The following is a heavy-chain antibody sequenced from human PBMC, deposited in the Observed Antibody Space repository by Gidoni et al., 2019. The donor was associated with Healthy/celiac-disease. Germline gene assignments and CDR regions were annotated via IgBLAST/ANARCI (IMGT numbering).Heavy chain of an antibody. V-gene: IGHV3-23*01. CDR2: IGGSGGST. CDR3: AKVGDVQLVLPYYFDY. Sequence: EVQLLESGGGLVQPGGSLRLSCAASGFTFSSYAMSWVRQAPGKGLEWVSAIGGSGGSTYYADSVKGRFTISRDNSKNTLYLQMNSLRAEDTAVYYCAKVGDVQLVLPYYFDYWGQGTLVTVSS. J-gene: IGHJ4*02. D-gene: IGHD1-1*01. CDR1: GFTFSSYA.